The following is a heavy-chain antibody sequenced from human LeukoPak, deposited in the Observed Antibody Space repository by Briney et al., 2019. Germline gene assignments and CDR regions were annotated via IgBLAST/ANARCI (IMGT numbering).Heavy chain of an antibody. CDR1: GYTFTSYD. J-gene: IGHJ4*02. D-gene: IGHD6-19*01. Sequence: ASVKVSCKASGYTFTSYDINWVRQATGQGLEWLGWMSPSSGNTGYARQFQGRVTMTSDTSMSTAYMELSGLTSEDTAVYYCARARSGGYPDYWSQGSLVTVSS. CDR2: MSPSSGNT. V-gene: IGHV1-8*01. CDR3: ARARSGGYPDY.